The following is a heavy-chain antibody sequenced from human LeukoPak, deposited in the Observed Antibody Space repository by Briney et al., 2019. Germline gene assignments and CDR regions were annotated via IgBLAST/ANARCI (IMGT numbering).Heavy chain of an antibody. V-gene: IGHV1-69*13. CDR3: ARGQWPSYNWFDP. J-gene: IGHJ5*02. CDR1: GGTFSSYA. D-gene: IGHD6-19*01. Sequence: GASVKVSCKASGGTFSSYAISWMRQAPGQGLEWMGGIIPIFGTANYAQKFQGRVTITADESTSTAYMELSSLRSEDTAVYYCARGQWPSYNWFDPWGQGTLVTVSS. CDR2: IIPIFGTA.